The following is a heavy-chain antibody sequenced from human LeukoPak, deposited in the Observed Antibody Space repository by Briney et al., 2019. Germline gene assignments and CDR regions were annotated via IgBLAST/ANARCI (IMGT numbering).Heavy chain of an antibody. CDR1: GFTFNSYG. Sequence: PGGSLRLSCAASGFTFNSYGMHWVRQAPGKGLEWVAVIWYDGSNKYYADSVKGRFTISRDNSKNTLYLRMNSLRADDTAVYYCARHLHYYGSGNYYYYFYAMDVWGQGTTVTVSS. D-gene: IGHD3-10*01. CDR3: ARHLHYYGSGNYYYYFYAMDV. CDR2: IWYDGSNK. J-gene: IGHJ6*02. V-gene: IGHV3-33*01.